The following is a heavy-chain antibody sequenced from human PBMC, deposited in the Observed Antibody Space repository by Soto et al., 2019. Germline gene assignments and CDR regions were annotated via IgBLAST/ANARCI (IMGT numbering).Heavy chain of an antibody. CDR3: ARDGFCSGGTCYSPGNAFDM. D-gene: IGHD2-15*01. V-gene: IGHV3-21*01. J-gene: IGHJ3*02. CDR1: GFTFGDYG. CDR2: ISRSSNYI. Sequence: GVSLRLSCAASGFTFGDYGMSWVRQAPGKGLEWVSSISRSSNYIDYADSVKGRFSISRDNAKNSLYLQMNSLSPDDTAVYYCARDGFCSGGTCYSPGNAFDMWGQGTMVTVSS.